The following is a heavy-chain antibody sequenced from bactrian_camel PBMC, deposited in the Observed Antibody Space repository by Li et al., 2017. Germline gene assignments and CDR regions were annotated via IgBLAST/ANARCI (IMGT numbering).Heavy chain of an antibody. Sequence: QVQLVESGGGSVQAGGSLRLSCAASGYTYNRNCMAWFRQAPGKEREGVARIATGSGNTYYADSVKGRFTIAEDAGQNILYLQLNRLQPEDTAKYYCAAARRRDLTRTCGEYRDWGQGTQVTVS. D-gene: IGHD1*01. CDR2: IATGSGNT. CDR1: GYTYNRNC. CDR3: AAARRRDLTRTCGEYRD. V-gene: IGHV3S1*01. J-gene: IGHJ4*01.